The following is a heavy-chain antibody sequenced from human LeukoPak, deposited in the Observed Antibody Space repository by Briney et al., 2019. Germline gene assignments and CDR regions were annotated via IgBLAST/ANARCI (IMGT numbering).Heavy chain of an antibody. V-gene: IGHV1-2*02. J-gene: IGHJ4*02. D-gene: IGHD1-26*01. CDR3: AQRTDGGTYSEG. CDR2: MNPNSGGT. Sequence: ASVKVSCKASGYTFTSYGISWVRQAPGQGLEWMGWMNPNSGGTNYAQKFQGRVTMTRDTSISTAYMELTDLTSDDTAVYYCAQRTDGGTYSEGWGQGTLVTVSS. CDR1: GYTFTSYG.